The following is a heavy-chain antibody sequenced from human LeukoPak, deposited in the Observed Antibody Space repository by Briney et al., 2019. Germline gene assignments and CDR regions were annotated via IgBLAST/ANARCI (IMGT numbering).Heavy chain of an antibody. CDR2: INQAGSDK. Sequence: GGSLRLSCEVSGSSFSSYWMNWVRQAPGKGLEWVANINQAGSDKYYVDSVMGRFTISRDNARNSLYLQMNSLRAEDTAVYYCGRGDPDYWGQGTLVTASS. CDR3: GRGDPDY. V-gene: IGHV3-7*01. CDR1: GSSFSSYW. J-gene: IGHJ4*02.